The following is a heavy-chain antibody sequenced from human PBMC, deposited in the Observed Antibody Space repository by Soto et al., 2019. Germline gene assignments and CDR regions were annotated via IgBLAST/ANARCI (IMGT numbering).Heavy chain of an antibody. CDR3: ARDGKRYCTNGVCYINRFDP. CDR1: GYTFTSYG. V-gene: IGHV1-18*01. Sequence: ASVKVSCKASGYTFTSYGISWVRQAPGQGLEWMGWISAYNGNTNYAQKLQGRVTMTTDTSTSTAYMELRSLRSDDTAVYYCARDGKRYCTNGVCYINRFDPWGQGTMVTVSS. CDR2: ISAYNGNT. D-gene: IGHD2-8*01. J-gene: IGHJ5*02.